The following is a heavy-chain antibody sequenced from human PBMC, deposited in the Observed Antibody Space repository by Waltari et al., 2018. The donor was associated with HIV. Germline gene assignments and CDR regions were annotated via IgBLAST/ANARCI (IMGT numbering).Heavy chain of an antibody. V-gene: IGHV4-39*01. CDR3: ARRAVVVTAKGPFDP. J-gene: IGHJ5*02. D-gene: IGHD2-21*02. CDR2: ISYSGST. CDR1: GDSISSSSYY. Sequence: QLQLQESCPGLVKPSETLSLTCTVSGDSISSSSYYWGWIRQPPGKGLEWIGSISYSGSTYYNPSLKSRVTISVDTSKNQFSLKLSSVTAADMAVYYCARRAVVVTAKGPFDPWGQGTLVTVSS.